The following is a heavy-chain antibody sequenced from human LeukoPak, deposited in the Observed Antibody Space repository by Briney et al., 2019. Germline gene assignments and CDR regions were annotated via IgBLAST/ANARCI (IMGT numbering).Heavy chain of an antibody. J-gene: IGHJ4*02. V-gene: IGHV1-46*01. CDR2: IYPRDGST. CDR3: ARDQEGFDY. Sequence: GASVTVSCKASGYTFTSNYIHWVRQPPGQGLEWMGMIYPRDGSTSYAQKIQGRVTVTRDTSTSTVHMELSGLRSEDTAVYYCARDQEGFDYWGEGTLVTVSS. CDR1: GYTFTSNY.